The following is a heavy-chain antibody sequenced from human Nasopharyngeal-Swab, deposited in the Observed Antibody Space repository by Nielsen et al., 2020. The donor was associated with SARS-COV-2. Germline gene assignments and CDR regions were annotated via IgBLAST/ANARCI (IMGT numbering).Heavy chain of an antibody. V-gene: IGHV3-48*03. J-gene: IGHJ4*02. CDR1: GFTFSSYE. D-gene: IGHD2-2*01. Sequence: GESLKISCPASGFTFSSYEMNWVRQAPGKGLEWVSYISSSGSTIYYADSVKGRFTISRDNAKNSLYLQMNSLRAEDTAVYYCASNALPYYFDYWGQGTLVTVSS. CDR2: ISSSGSTI. CDR3: ASNALPYYFDY.